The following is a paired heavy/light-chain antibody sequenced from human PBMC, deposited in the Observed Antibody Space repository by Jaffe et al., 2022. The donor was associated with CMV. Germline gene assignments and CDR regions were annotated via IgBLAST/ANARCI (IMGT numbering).Light chain of an antibody. CDR2: GAS. CDR3: QQYNNWPRT. J-gene: IGKJ1*01. Sequence: EIVMTQSPATLSVSPGERVTLSCRASQSVNSNLAWYQQKPGQAPRLLIFGASTRATGIPARFSGSGSGSDFTLTIGSLQSEDFAVYYCQQYNNWPRTFGQGTKVEIK. V-gene: IGKV3-15*01. CDR1: QSVNSN.
Heavy chain of an antibody. CDR2: INHYGNT. Sequence: QVQLQQWGAGLVKPSETLSLTCAVNGGSLSGYYWSWIRQFPGKGLEWIGEINHYGNTNYNPSLKSRVTISADTSNNQFSLKLNSVTAADTAVYYCAKEGPYYLDSSGFSRRFYYYMDVWGKGTTVSVSS. V-gene: IGHV4-34*01. D-gene: IGHD3-22*01. CDR1: GGSLSGYY. J-gene: IGHJ6*03. CDR3: AKEGPYYLDSSGFSRRFYYYMDV.